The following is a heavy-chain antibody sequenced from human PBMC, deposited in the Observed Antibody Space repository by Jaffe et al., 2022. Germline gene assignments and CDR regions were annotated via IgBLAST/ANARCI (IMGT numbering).Heavy chain of an antibody. CDR2: IRYDGSNK. CDR1: GFTFSSYG. Sequence: QVQLVESGGGVVQPGGSLRLSCAASGFTFSSYGMHWVRQAPGKGLEWVAFIRYDGSNKYYADSVKGRFTISRDNSKNTLYLQMNSLRAEDTAVYYCAKEPPKSWQPGDYYMDVWGKGTTVTVSS. V-gene: IGHV3-30*02. CDR3: AKEPPKSWQPGDYYMDV. J-gene: IGHJ6*03. D-gene: IGHD3-10*01.